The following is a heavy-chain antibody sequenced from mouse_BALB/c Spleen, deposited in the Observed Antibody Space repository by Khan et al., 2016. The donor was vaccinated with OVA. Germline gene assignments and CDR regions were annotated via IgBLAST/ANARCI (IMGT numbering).Heavy chain of an antibody. Sequence: QVQLQQSGAELARPGASVKMSCKASGYTFTSYTIHWIKERPGQGLEWIGYINPSNGYTNYNQKFRDKATLTPDKSSTPAYLQLSSLTSDDSAVYNCVRDGAYHRNDGWFAYWGQGTLVTVSA. D-gene: IGHD2-14*01. CDR1: GYTFTSYT. CDR3: VRDGAYHRNDGWFAY. CDR2: INPSNGYT. J-gene: IGHJ3*01. V-gene: IGHV1-4*01.